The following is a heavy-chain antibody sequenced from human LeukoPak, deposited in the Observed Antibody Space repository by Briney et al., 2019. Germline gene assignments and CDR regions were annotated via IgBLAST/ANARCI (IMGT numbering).Heavy chain of an antibody. D-gene: IGHD1-26*01. J-gene: IGHJ3*02. CDR2: ISGSGGST. CDR1: GFTFSTYA. CDR3: AEDLSVGATTEAFDI. Sequence: PGGSLRLSCAASGFTFSTYAVSWVRQAPGKGLEWVSAISGSGGSTYYADSVKGRFTISGDNSKNTLYLQMNSLRAEDTAVYYCAEDLSVGATTEAFDIWGQGTMVTVSS. V-gene: IGHV3-23*01.